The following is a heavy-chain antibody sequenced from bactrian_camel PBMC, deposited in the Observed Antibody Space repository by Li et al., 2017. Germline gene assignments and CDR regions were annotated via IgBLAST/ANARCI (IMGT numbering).Heavy chain of an antibody. V-gene: IGHV3S40*01. CDR1: GYSYSSNC. J-gene: IGHJ4*01. Sequence: DVQLVESGGGSVQAGGSLRLSCAVPGYSYSSNCMGWFRQTPGKEREGVAVISVGDGITYYADSVTGRFTISQDKVKNTVYLQMNSLKPEDTAMYVCKFVRGCGGRVAYWGQGTQVTVS. D-gene: IGHD5*01. CDR2: ISVGDGIT. CDR3: KFVRGCGGRVAY.